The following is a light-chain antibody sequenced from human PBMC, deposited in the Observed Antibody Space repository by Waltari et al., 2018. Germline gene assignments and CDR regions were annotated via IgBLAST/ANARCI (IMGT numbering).Light chain of an antibody. Sequence: QTVVTQEPSFSVSPGGTVTLTCGLISGSVSTKFYPTWYQQTPGQAPRTLMYSTNTRSSGVPDRFSVSILGNKAALTITGAQADDESDYYCVLYMGSGISVFGGGTKLTVL. J-gene: IGLJ3*02. CDR1: SGSVSTKFY. CDR2: STN. CDR3: VLYMGSGISV. V-gene: IGLV8-61*01.